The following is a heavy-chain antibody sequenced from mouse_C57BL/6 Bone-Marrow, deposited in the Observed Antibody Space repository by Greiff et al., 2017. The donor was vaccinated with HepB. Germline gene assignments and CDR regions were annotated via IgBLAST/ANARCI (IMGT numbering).Heavy chain of an antibody. J-gene: IGHJ1*03. CDR3: ARYGYGTPYWYFDV. D-gene: IGHD1-2*01. CDR2: IDPANGNT. Sequence: EVKVVESVAELVRPGASVKLSCTASGFNIKNTYMHWVKQRPEQGLEWIGRIDPANGNTKYAPKFQGKATITADTSSNTAYLQLSSLTSEDTAIYYCARYGYGTPYWYFDVWGTGTTVTVSS. V-gene: IGHV14-3*01. CDR1: GFNIKNTY.